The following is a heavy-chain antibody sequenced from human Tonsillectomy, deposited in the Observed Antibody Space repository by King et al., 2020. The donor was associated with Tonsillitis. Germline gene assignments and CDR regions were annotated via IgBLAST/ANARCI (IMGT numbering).Heavy chain of an antibody. J-gene: IGHJ6*02. D-gene: IGHD3-9*01. CDR1: GGSISSRSYY. V-gene: IGHV4-39*07. CDR2: IYYSGSA. Sequence: QLQESGPGLVKPSETLSLTCIVSGGSISSRSYYWGWIRQPPGKGLEWIGTIYYSGSAYYNPSLKSRVTMSVDTSKKQFSLKLRSVTAADTAVYYCAIELSHDILTGFYGMGVWGQGTTVPGPS. CDR3: AIELSHDILTGFYGMGV.